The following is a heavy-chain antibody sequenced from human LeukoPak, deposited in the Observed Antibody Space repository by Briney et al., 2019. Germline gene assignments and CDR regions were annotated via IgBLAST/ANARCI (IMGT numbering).Heavy chain of an antibody. CDR3: ASLDYYGSGSYYWFDP. V-gene: IGHV1-69*13. D-gene: IGHD3-10*01. CDR1: GYTFTSYG. Sequence: SVKVSCKASGYTFTSYGISWVRQAPGQGLEWMGGIIPIFGTANYAQKFQGRVTITADESTSTAYMELSSLRSEDTAVYYCASLDYYGSGSYYWFDPWGQGTLVTVSS. CDR2: IIPIFGTA. J-gene: IGHJ5*02.